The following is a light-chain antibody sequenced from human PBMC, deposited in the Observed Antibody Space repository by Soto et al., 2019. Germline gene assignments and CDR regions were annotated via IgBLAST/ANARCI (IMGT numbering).Light chain of an antibody. J-gene: IGKJ3*01. CDR3: QQYSGSPFT. V-gene: IGKV3-20*01. CDR2: GAS. Sequence: EIVLTQSPGTLSLSPGEGATLSCRASQSVYVNLAWYQQKPGQSPRLLISGASTRATDIPDRFSGSGSDTDFALTISSLEPEDVAVYYCQQYSGSPFTFGPGTKVNIK. CDR1: QSVYVN.